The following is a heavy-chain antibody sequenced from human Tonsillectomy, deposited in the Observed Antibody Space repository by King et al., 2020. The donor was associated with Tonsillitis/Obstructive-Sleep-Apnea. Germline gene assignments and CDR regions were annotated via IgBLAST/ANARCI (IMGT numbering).Heavy chain of an antibody. V-gene: IGHV1-2*02. CDR2: INSNSGGT. J-gene: IGHJ6*02. CDR1: GYTFIGYY. CDR3: AREYFTSYDYGMDV. Sequence: QLVQSGAEVKKPGASVKVSCKASGYTFIGYYLHWVRQAPRQGLEWMGWINSNSGGTNYAQKFQGRVTMTRDTSISTAYMELSRLRSDDTAVYYCAREYFTSYDYGMDVWGQGTTVTVSS. D-gene: IGHD3-9*01.